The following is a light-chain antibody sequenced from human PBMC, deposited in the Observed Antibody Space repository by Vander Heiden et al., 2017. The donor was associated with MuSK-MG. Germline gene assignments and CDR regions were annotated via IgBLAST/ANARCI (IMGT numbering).Light chain of an antibody. CDR3: LQADFWPYT. CDR2: GAS. J-gene: IGKJ2*01. V-gene: IGKV3-15*01. Sequence: EIVMTQSPATLSVSPGEGATLSCRASQSAGSSLAWYQQKPGQAPRLLIYGASTRATGVPARFSGSGSETEFTLTISSLQSEDFAVYYCLQADFWPYTFGQGTKLEIK. CDR1: QSAGSS.